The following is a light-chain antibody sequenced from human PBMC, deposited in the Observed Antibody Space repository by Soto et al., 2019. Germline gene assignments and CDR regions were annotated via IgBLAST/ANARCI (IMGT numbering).Light chain of an antibody. CDR1: QSVSSS. Sequence: EVVLTQSPATLSLSPGERATLSCRASQSVSSSLAWYQQKPGQAPSLLIYDASNRATGIPARFSGSGSGTDFTLTISSLEPEDFAVYYCQQRSNWPHITFGEGTRLEIK. V-gene: IGKV3-11*01. J-gene: IGKJ5*01. CDR2: DAS. CDR3: QQRSNWPHIT.